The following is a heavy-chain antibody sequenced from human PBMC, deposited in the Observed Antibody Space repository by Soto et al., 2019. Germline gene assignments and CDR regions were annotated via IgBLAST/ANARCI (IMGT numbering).Heavy chain of an antibody. CDR3: XXXXXXXXXXXXXGYYFDY. CDR2: IFWDDDK. V-gene: IGHV2-5*02. Sequence: QITLKESGPTLVKPTQTLTLTCTFSGFSLSTREVGVGWIRQPPGKALEWLALIFWDDDKRYSPSLKTRLTISKDTSKSQVVLTXXXXXXXXXXXXXXXXXXXXXXXXXXXGYYFDYWGQGTLVTVSS. CDR1: GFSLSTREVG. J-gene: IGHJ4*02.